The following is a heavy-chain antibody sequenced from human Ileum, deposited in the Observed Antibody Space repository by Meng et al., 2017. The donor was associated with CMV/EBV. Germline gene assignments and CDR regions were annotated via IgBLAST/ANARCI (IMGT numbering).Heavy chain of an antibody. CDR3: AWVPNMFYFDS. Sequence: SETLSLTCTGSGVSVSSRDSYWSWILRPPGKEMEWMGYIAYSGSTNYNPSLKSRVTMSLDTSTTQVSLRLNSVTAADTAVYYCAWVPNMFYFDSWAQGTLVTVSS. D-gene: IGHD3-10*01. CDR1: GVSVSSRDSY. V-gene: IGHV4-61*08. J-gene: IGHJ4*02. CDR2: IAYSGST.